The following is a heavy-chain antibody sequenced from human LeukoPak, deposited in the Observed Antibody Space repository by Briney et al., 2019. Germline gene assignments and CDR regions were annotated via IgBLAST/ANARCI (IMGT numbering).Heavy chain of an antibody. V-gene: IGHV3-21*01. Sequence: GGSLSPSCAASGFTFSSYSMNWVRQAPGKGLEWVSSISSSSSYIYYADSVKGRFTISRDNAKNSLYLQMNSLRAEDTAVYYCAMYYDSSGYIFDYWGQGTLVTVSS. J-gene: IGHJ4*02. CDR3: AMYYDSSGYIFDY. CDR2: ISSSSSYI. CDR1: GFTFSSYS. D-gene: IGHD3-22*01.